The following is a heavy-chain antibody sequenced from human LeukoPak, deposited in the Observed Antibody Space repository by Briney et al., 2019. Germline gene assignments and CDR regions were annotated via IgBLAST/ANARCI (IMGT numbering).Heavy chain of an antibody. CDR3: ARGGSYLSAFDI. J-gene: IGHJ3*02. CDR1: KFTFSSYS. V-gene: IGHV3-48*01. D-gene: IGHD1-26*01. Sequence: GGSLRLSCVASKFTFSSYSMNWIRQAPGKGLEWVSYISRDATIIYYSDSVKGRFTISRDNSKNTLYLQMNSLRAEDTAVYYCARGGSYLSAFDIWGQGTMVTVSS. CDR2: ISRDATII.